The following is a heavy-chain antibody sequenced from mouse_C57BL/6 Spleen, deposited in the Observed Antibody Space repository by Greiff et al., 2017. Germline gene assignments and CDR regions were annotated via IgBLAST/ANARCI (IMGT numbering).Heavy chain of an antibody. V-gene: IGHV6-3*01. J-gene: IGHJ2*01. D-gene: IGHD1-2*01. Sequence: EVKLMESGGGLVQPGGSMKLSCVASGFTFSNYWMNWVRQSPEKGLEWVAQIRLKSDNYATHYAESVKGRFTISRDDSKSSVYLQMNNLRAEDTGIYDCTGGRRYFDYWGQGTTLTVSS. CDR3: TGGRRYFDY. CDR2: IRLKSDNYAT. CDR1: GFTFSNYW.